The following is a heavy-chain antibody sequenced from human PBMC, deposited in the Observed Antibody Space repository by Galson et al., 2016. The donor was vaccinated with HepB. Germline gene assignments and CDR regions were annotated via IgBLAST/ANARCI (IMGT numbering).Heavy chain of an antibody. CDR1: GFTFSSYI. CDR2: ISSTSSPTI. V-gene: IGHV3-48*02. Sequence: SLRLSCAASGFTFSSYIMNWVRQAPGQGLEWVSYISSTSSPTIYDADSVKGRFTISRDNAKNSLYLQMNSLRDEDTAVYYCARGGGPAYMDVWGKGTTVTVSS. CDR3: ARGGGPAYMDV. J-gene: IGHJ6*03. D-gene: IGHD5-12*01.